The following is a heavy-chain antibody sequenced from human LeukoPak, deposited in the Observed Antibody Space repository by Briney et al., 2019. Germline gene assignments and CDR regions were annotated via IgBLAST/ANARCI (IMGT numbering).Heavy chain of an antibody. CDR1: GGSISSYY. CDR3: ARAENDYYDSSGYYSH. D-gene: IGHD3-22*01. CDR2: IYYSGST. J-gene: IGHJ4*02. V-gene: IGHV4-59*01. Sequence: SETLSLTCTVSGGSISSYYWSWIRQPPGKGLEWIGYIYYSGSTNYNPSLKSRVTISVDTSKNQFSLKLSSVTAADTAVYYCARAENDYYDSSGYYSHWGQGILVTVSS.